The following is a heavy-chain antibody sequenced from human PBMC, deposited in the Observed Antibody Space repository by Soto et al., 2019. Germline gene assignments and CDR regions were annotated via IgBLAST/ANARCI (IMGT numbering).Heavy chain of an antibody. CDR2: INQDGSGK. Sequence: EVQLVESGGALVQPGGSLTLSCAASGFIFSTYWMTWVRQAPGKGLEWVADINQDGSGKFQVYSVKGRFTISRDNAKNSLYLQMNSLRAEDTGVYYCASFAVTTNYWGQGTLVTVSS. D-gene: IGHD4-17*01. CDR3: ASFAVTTNY. CDR1: GFIFSTYW. V-gene: IGHV3-7*05. J-gene: IGHJ4*02.